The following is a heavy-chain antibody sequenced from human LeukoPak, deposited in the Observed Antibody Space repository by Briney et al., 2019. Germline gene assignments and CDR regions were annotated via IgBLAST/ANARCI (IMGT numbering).Heavy chain of an antibody. CDR1: GGSVGSNY. CDR3: ARGSGWYPH. Sequence: SETLSLTCSVSGGSVGSNYWSWVRQPPGKGLERIGYISYSGDTKYNPSLKSRLSMSVDTSKNQCSLMLTSVTAADTAVYYCARGSGWYPHWGQGTLVTVSS. CDR2: ISYSGDT. J-gene: IGHJ1*01. V-gene: IGHV4-59*02. D-gene: IGHD6-19*01.